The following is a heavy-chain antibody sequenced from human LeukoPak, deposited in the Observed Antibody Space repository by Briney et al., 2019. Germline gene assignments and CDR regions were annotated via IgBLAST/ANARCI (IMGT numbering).Heavy chain of an antibody. CDR3: ARVDTAMAIDY. CDR1: GGSISSYY. CDR2: IYYSGST. J-gene: IGHJ4*02. D-gene: IGHD5-18*01. V-gene: IGHV4-59*01. Sequence: SETLSLTCTVSGGSISSYYWSWIRQPPGKGLEWIGYIYYSGSTNYNPSLKSRVTISVDTSKNQFSLKLSSVTAADTAVYYCARVDTAMAIDYWGQGTLVTVSS.